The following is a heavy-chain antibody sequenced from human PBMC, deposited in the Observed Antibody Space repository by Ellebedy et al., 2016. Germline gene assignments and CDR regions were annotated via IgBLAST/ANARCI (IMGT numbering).Heavy chain of an antibody. CDR2: VSYIGNT. J-gene: IGHJ6*03. CDR1: GDSITSHY. CDR3: ARGGEIAVRVNFFYFMDV. Sequence: SETLSLTXTVSGDSITSHYWNWFRQPPGKGLEWIGYVSYIGNTYYNPSLKSRVTMSVDTSKNQFSLKLTSVTAADTAVYYCARGGEIAVRVNFFYFMDVWGRGTTVTVSS. V-gene: IGHV4-59*11. D-gene: IGHD2/OR15-2a*01.